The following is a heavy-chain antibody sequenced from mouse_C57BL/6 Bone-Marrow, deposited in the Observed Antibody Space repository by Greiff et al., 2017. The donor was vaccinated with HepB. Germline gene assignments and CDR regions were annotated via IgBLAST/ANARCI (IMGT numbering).Heavy chain of an antibody. CDR2: IRNKANNHAT. CDR3: TRESIYCYFDV. CDR1: GFTFSDAW. V-gene: IGHV6-6*01. J-gene: IGHJ1*03. D-gene: IGHD1-3*01. Sequence: EVKLVESGGGLVQPGGSMKLSCAASGFTFSDAWMDWVRQSPEKGLEWVAEIRNKANNHATYSAESVKGRFTIARDDSKSRVYLQMNSLRAEDTGIYYCTRESIYCYFDVWGTGTTVTVSS.